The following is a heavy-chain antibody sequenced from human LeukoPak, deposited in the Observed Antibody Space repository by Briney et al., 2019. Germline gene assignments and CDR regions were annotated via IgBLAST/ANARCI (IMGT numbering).Heavy chain of an antibody. V-gene: IGHV1-18*01. CDR2: ISAYNGHT. CDR3: ARDGTAMVYFDY. Sequence: ASVKVSCKASGYTFTSYGLTWVRQAPGQGLEWMGWISAYNGHTKYPQKLQGRVTMTTDTSTSTAYMELRSLRSDDTAVYYCARDGTAMVYFDYWGQGTLVTVSS. J-gene: IGHJ4*02. CDR1: GYTFTSYG. D-gene: IGHD5-18*01.